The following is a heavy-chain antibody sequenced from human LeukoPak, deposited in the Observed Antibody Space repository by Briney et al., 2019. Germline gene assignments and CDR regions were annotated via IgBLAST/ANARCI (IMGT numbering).Heavy chain of an antibody. CDR2: IYSGGST. CDR1: GFTVSSNY. V-gene: IGHV3-66*01. CDR3: ARESGAMVRGALYYYYGMDV. D-gene: IGHD3-10*01. Sequence: GGSLRLSCAASGFTVSSNYMSWVRQAPGKGLEWVSVIYSGGSTYYADSVKGRFTISRDNSKNTLYLQMNSLRAEDTAVYYCARESGAMVRGALYYYYGMDVWGQGTTVTVSS. J-gene: IGHJ6*02.